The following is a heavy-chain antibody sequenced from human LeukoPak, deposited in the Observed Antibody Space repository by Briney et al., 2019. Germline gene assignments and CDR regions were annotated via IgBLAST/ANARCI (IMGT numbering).Heavy chain of an antibody. D-gene: IGHD4-17*01. CDR1: GFTFSTYG. Sequence: GGSLRLSCAASGFTFSTYGMHWVRQAPGEGLEWVAFIRYDGSHKYYADSVKGRFTISRDDSKYTLYLQMNSLRVEDTAVYYCASYDYGAFDIWGQGTMVTVSS. CDR3: ASYDYGAFDI. CDR2: IRYDGSHK. V-gene: IGHV3-30*02. J-gene: IGHJ3*02.